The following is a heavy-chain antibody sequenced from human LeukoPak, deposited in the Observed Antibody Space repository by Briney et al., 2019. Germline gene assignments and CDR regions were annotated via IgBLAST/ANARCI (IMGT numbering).Heavy chain of an antibody. D-gene: IGHD6-13*01. CDR1: GYTFTSYG. Sequence: ASVKVSCKASGYTFTSYGISWVQQAPGQGLERMGWISAYNGNTNYAQKLQGRVTMTTDTSTSTAYMELRSLRSDDTAVYDCARIAVAGSFDYWGQGTLVTGSS. CDR2: ISAYNGNT. J-gene: IGHJ4*02. CDR3: ARIAVAGSFDY. V-gene: IGHV1-18*01.